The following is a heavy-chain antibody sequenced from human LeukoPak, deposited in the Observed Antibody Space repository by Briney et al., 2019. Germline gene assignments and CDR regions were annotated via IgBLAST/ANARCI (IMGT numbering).Heavy chain of an antibody. V-gene: IGHV4-34*01. D-gene: IGHD3-10*01. J-gene: IGHJ5*02. Sequence: PSETLSLTCAVYGGSFSGYYWSWIRQPSGKGLEWIGEINHSGSTNYNPSLKSRVTISVDTSKNQFSLKLSSVTAADTAVYYCARGAYGSGSYNWFDPWGQGTLVTVSS. CDR3: ARGAYGSGSYNWFDP. CDR1: GGSFSGYY. CDR2: INHSGST.